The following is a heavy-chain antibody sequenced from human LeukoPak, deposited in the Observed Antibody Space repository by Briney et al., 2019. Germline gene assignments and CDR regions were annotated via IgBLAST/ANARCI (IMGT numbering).Heavy chain of an antibody. CDR3: ARVLHAPKFIDS. D-gene: IGHD2-8*01. CDR1: GSSITSTYY. CDR2: VFQLQTVRS. J-gene: IGHJ4*02. V-gene: IGHV4-38-2*02. Sequence: SETLSLTCSVSGSSITSTYYWAWFRQPPGKGLEWIATVFQLQTVRSFYNKSLESRVTMSLDTSQNQFSLNLTSVTAADTALYFCARVLHAPKFIDSWGQGTLVTVSS.